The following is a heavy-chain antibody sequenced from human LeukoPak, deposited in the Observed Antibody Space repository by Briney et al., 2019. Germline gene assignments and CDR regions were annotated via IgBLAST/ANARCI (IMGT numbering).Heavy chain of an antibody. CDR3: ASLIFGIAKSRRDYYMDV. V-gene: IGHV4-4*09. CDR2: IYTSGST. CDR1: GGSISSYY. J-gene: IGHJ6*03. D-gene: IGHD3-16*01. Sequence: PSETLSLTCTVSGGSISSYYWSWIRQPPGKGLEWIGYIYTSGSTNYNASLKSRVTISVDTSKNQFSLKLSSVTAADTAVYYCASLIFGIAKSRRDYYMDVWGKGTTVTVSS.